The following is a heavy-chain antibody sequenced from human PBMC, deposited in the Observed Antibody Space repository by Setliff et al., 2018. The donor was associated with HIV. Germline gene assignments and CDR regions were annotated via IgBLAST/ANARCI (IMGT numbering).Heavy chain of an antibody. CDR2: IYNSEMI. J-gene: IGHJ5*02. Sequence: SETLSLTCIVSGASISSDNWSWIRQPPGKGLQWIGFIYNSEMINYNPSYKSRVTVSLDTSKIQFSLKLNSVTAADTALYYCSNWNTTIDEDAWGQGTLVTVSS. CDR1: GASISSDN. D-gene: IGHD5-18*01. V-gene: IGHV4-59*12. CDR3: SNWNTTIDEDA.